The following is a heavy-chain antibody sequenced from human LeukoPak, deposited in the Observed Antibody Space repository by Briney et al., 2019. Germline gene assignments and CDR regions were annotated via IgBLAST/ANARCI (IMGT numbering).Heavy chain of an antibody. J-gene: IGHJ4*02. D-gene: IGHD5-18*01. CDR3: ARRNTGVVAGLDC. Sequence: GASVKVSCKASGYTFTSYDVNWVRQATGQGLGWMGWMNPNSGNTGYAQKFQGRVTMTRNTSISTAYMELSSLRSEDTAVYYCARRNTGVVAGLDCWGQGTLVTVSS. V-gene: IGHV1-8*01. CDR1: GYTFTSYD. CDR2: MNPNSGNT.